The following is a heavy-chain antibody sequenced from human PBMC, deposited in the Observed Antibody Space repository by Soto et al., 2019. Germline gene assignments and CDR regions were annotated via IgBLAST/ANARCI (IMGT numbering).Heavy chain of an antibody. J-gene: IGHJ6*02. CDR1: GFTFSSYA. V-gene: IGHV3-30*09. D-gene: IGHD3-10*01. CDR3: ARDRQYGAGFIDV. Sequence: GGSLRLSCAASGFTFSSYAMHWVRQAPGKGLEWVAVISSDGSDKYYADSVEGRFAISRDNSKNTLYVQLNRMRAEDTALYYCARDRQYGAGFIDVWGQGTTVTVSS. CDR2: ISSDGSDK.